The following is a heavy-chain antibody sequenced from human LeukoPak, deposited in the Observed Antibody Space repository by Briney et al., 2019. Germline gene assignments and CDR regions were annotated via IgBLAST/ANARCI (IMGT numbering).Heavy chain of an antibody. D-gene: IGHD5-12*01. V-gene: IGHV1-2*02. CDR1: GYTFTDYY. CDR2: INPHSGGT. CDR3: VTDLRTRWLRFFDY. J-gene: IGHJ4*02. Sequence: ASVKVSCKASGYTFTDYYMHWVRQAPGQGLEWMGWINPHSGGTDHAQKFQGRVTMTEDTSTDTAYMELSSLRSEDTAVYYCVTDLRTRWLRFFDYWGQGTLVTVSS.